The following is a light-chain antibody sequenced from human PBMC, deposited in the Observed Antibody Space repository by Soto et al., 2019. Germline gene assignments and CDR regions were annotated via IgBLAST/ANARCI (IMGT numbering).Light chain of an antibody. J-gene: IGLJ2*01. V-gene: IGLV1-47*01. CDR2: RNN. CDR1: SSKIGSSY. Sequence: QAVVTQPPSASGTPGQTVTISCSGSSSKIGSSYVFWYQQLPGTAPKLLSYRNNQRPSGVPDRFSGSKSGTSASLAISGLRSVDEADYYCASWDDTLDVVFGGGTKLTVL. CDR3: ASWDDTLDVV.